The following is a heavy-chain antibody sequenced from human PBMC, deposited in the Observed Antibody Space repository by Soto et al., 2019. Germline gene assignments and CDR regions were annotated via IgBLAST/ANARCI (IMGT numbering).Heavy chain of an antibody. Sequence: QVQLQGSGPGLVKPSGTLSLTCAVSSGSISSSNWWSWVRQPPGKGLEWIGEIYHSGSTNYNPSLKRRVTISEDKSKNQFSLKLSSVTAADTAVYYCARAGITIFGYYMDVWGKGTTVTVSS. V-gene: IGHV4-4*02. CDR2: IYHSGST. CDR3: ARAGITIFGYYMDV. CDR1: SGSISSSNW. J-gene: IGHJ6*03. D-gene: IGHD3-3*01.